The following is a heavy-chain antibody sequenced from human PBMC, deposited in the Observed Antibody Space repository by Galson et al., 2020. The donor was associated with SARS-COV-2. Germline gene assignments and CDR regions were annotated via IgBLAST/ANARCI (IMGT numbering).Heavy chain of an antibody. D-gene: IGHD1-1*01. V-gene: IGHV4-59*11. CDR1: GGSISSHY. Sequence: SETLSLTCTVPGGSISSHYWNWIRQPPGKGLEWIGYISYSGSTSYNPSLKSRVTMSLDTSKNQFSLKVSSVTAADTAVYYCAGDRTGFDFWGQGILVTVSP. CDR3: AGDRTGFDF. J-gene: IGHJ4*02. CDR2: ISYSGST.